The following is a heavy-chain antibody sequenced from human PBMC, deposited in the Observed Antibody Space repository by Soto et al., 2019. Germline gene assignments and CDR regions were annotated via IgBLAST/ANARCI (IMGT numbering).Heavy chain of an antibody. CDR1: GGTFSSYA. Sequence: AASVKVSCKASGGTFSSYAISWVRQAPGQGLEWMGGIIPIFGTANYAQKFQGRVTITADESTSTAYMELSSLRSEDTAVYYCARDGSIVGATHFDYWGQGTPVTVSS. J-gene: IGHJ4*02. D-gene: IGHD1-26*01. V-gene: IGHV1-69*13. CDR2: IIPIFGTA. CDR3: ARDGSIVGATHFDY.